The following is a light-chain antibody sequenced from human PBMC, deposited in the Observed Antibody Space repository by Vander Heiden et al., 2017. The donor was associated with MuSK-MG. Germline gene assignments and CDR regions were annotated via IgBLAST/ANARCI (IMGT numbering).Light chain of an antibody. CDR3: QQYNNWLT. J-gene: IGKJ4*01. CDR2: GAS. V-gene: IGKV3D-15*01. Sequence: EIVMTQSPATLSVSPGERATLSCRASQSVSSNLAWYQQKPGQAPRLLIYGASPRATGIPARFSGSGSGTEFTLTITSLQSEDFAVYYCQQYNNWLTFGGGTTVEIK. CDR1: QSVSSN.